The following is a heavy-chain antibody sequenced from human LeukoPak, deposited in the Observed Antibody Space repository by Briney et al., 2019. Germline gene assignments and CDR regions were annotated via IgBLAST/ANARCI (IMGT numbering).Heavy chain of an antibody. Sequence: KPGGSLRLSCAASGFIFSSYSINWVRQAPGKGLEWVSSISSSSSYKYYADSVKGRFTISRDNAKNSLYLQMNSLRAEDTAVYYCARALAAEGIYYFDYWGQGTLVTVSS. D-gene: IGHD6-13*01. J-gene: IGHJ4*02. CDR1: GFIFSSYS. CDR3: ARALAAEGIYYFDY. CDR2: ISSSSSYK. V-gene: IGHV3-21*01.